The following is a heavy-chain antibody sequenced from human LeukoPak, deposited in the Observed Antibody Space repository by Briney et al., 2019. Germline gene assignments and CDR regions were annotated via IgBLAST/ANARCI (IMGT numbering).Heavy chain of an antibody. Sequence: GSLRLSCSASGFPFSNYAMQWIRPAPGKGLEYVSAISSIGGSTYYADSVKGRFTISRDNSKNTLYLQMSSLRTEDTAVYYCVKGAYGEGNWGQGTLVTVSS. CDR3: VKGAYGEGN. V-gene: IGHV3-64D*06. J-gene: IGHJ4*02. CDR1: GFPFSNYA. CDR2: ISSIGGST. D-gene: IGHD3-10*01.